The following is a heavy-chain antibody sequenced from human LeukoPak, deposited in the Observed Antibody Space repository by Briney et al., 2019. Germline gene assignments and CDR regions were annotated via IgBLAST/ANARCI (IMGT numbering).Heavy chain of an antibody. J-gene: IGHJ4*02. CDR3: ARDRSGRYGDYFDY. Sequence: SETLSLTCSVSGDSINDYYWNWIRQPPGKGLEWIGYMSSRGSTNYNPSLKSRVTIVVDTSKNQFSLRLSSVTAADTAIYYCARDRSGRYGDYFDYWGQGALVSVSS. D-gene: IGHD2-15*01. CDR1: GDSINDYY. CDR2: MSSRGST. V-gene: IGHV4-59*01.